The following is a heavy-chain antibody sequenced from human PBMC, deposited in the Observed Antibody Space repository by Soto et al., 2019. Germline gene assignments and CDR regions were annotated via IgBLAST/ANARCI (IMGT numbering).Heavy chain of an antibody. CDR3: ARRMGEEQWLDAISDAHYYYYYGMDV. Sequence: GESLKISCQGSGYSFTSYWIGWVRQMPGKGLEWMGIIYPGDSDTRYSPSFQGQVTISADKSISTAYLQWSSLKASDTAMYYCARRMGEEQWLDAISDAHYYYYYGMDVWGQGTTVTVSS. J-gene: IGHJ6*02. D-gene: IGHD6-19*01. V-gene: IGHV5-51*01. CDR2: IYPGDSDT. CDR1: GYSFTSYW.